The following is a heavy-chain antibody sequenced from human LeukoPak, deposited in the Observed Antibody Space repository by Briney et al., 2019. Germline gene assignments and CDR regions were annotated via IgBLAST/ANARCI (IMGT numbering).Heavy chain of an antibody. CDR2: INWNGGST. D-gene: IGHD3-10*01. CDR3: AKDYGELFSDYYYGMDV. Sequence: PGGSLRLSCAASGFTFDDYGMSWVRQAPGKGLEWVSGINWNGGSTGYADSVKGRFTISRDNSKNTLYLQMNSLRAEDTAVYYCAKDYGELFSDYYYGMDVWGQGTTVTVSS. V-gene: IGHV3-20*04. J-gene: IGHJ6*02. CDR1: GFTFDDYG.